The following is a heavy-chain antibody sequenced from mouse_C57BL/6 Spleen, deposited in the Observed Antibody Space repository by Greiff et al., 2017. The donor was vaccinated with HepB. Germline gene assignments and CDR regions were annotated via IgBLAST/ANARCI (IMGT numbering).Heavy chain of an antibody. J-gene: IGHJ4*01. CDR3: ARDRGAYDYDGSYYAMDY. D-gene: IGHD2-4*01. Sequence: EVHLVESEGGLVQPGSSMKLSCTASGFTFSDYYMAWVRQVPEKGLEWVANINYDGSSTYYLDSLKSRFIISRDNAKNILYLQMSSLKSEDTATYYCARDRGAYDYDGSYYAMDYWGQGTSVTVSS. CDR2: INYDGSST. V-gene: IGHV5-16*01. CDR1: GFTFSDYY.